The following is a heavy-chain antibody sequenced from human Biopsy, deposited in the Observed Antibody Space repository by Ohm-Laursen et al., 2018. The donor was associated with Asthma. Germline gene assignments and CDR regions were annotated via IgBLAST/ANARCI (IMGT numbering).Heavy chain of an antibody. V-gene: IGHV1-2*06. CDR2: INPNSGGT. Sequence: SSVNVSCQTSGYTFIGYHIHWVRQAPGQGLEWMGRINPNSGGTNYAQKFQGTVTMTSDPSISTAYMELSRLRSEDTALYYCARGQKSPGDRWFDPWGQGTLVTVSS. D-gene: IGHD7-27*01. J-gene: IGHJ5*02. CDR1: GYTFIGYH. CDR3: ARGQKSPGDRWFDP.